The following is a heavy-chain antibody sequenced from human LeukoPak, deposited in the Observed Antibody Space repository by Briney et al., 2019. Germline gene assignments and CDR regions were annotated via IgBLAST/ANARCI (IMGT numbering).Heavy chain of an antibody. CDR3: ARRFWSGHNDY. CDR1: GYTFTSYG. V-gene: IGHV1-18*01. CDR2: ISAYNGNT. J-gene: IGHJ4*02. Sequence: ASVKVSCKASGYTFTSYGISGVRQAPGQGLEWMGWISAYNGNTNYAQKLQGRVTMTTDTSTSTAYMEPTSQRSADTAVYYCARRFWSGHNDYWGQGTLVTVSS. D-gene: IGHD3-3*01.